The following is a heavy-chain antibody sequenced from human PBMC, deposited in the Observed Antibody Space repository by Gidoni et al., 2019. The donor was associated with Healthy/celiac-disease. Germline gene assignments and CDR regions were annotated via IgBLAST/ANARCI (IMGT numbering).Heavy chain of an antibody. Sequence: EVQLLESGGGLVQPGGSLRLSCAASGFTFSSYAMSWVRQAPGKGLEWVPAISGSGGSTYYADAVKGRFTISRDNSKNTLYLQMNSLRAEDTAVYYCAKAHPITMIVEGALSFDYWGQGTLVTVSS. D-gene: IGHD3-22*01. CDR2: ISGSGGST. CDR3: AKAHPITMIVEGALSFDY. J-gene: IGHJ4*02. CDR1: GFTFSSYA. V-gene: IGHV3-23*01.